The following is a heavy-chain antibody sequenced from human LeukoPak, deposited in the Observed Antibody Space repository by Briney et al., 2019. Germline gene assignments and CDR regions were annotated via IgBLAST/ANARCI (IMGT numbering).Heavy chain of an antibody. D-gene: IGHD3-22*01. CDR1: AGSISSYY. Sequence: SETLSLTCTVSAGSISSYYWSWNRQPPGKGLEWIGNIYDSGSTNYNPSLKSRVTISVDTSKNQCSLKLSSVTAADTAVYYCARQSISGSSLSYFDYWGQGTLVNVSS. CDR3: ARQSISGSSLSYFDY. V-gene: IGHV4-59*01. CDR2: IYDSGST. J-gene: IGHJ4*02.